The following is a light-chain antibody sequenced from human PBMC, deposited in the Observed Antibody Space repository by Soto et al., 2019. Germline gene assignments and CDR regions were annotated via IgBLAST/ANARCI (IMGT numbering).Light chain of an antibody. Sequence: QSALTQPASVSGSPGQSITISCTGTSSDIGDYNYVSWYQQHPGKAPKLIIYGVSNRPSGISNRFSGSKSGTTASLTISGLHAEDEADYYCSSYTSPNTLVFGGGTKLTVL. CDR2: GVS. CDR3: SSYTSPNTLV. V-gene: IGLV2-14*01. J-gene: IGLJ2*01. CDR1: SSDIGDYNY.